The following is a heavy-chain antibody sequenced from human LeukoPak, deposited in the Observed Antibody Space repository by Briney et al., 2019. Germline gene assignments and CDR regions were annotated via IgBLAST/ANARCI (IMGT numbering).Heavy chain of an antibody. J-gene: IGHJ3*02. V-gene: IGHV1-2*02. CDR1: GGTFITYA. CDR3: AREEYYYDSSGYGLDI. D-gene: IGHD3-22*01. Sequence: ASVTVSCKASGGTFITYAISWVRQAPGQGLEWMGWINPNSGGTNYAQKFQGRVTMTRDTSISTAYMELSRLRSDDTAVYYCAREEYYYDSSGYGLDIWGQGTMVTVSS. CDR2: INPNSGGT.